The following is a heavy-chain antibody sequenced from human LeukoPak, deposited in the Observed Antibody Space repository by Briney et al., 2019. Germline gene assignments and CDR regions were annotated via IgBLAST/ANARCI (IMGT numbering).Heavy chain of an antibody. CDR1: GVSISSGSYY. D-gene: IGHD2-8*02. V-gene: IGHV4-61*02. Sequence: SQTLSLTCPVSGVSISSGSYYWSWIRQPAGKGLEWIERIYTSGSTHYNPSLKSRVTSPVATSKNQFSLKLSAVTAADTAVYSCASENGGGVVDYWGQGNLVTVSS. J-gene: IGHJ4*02. CDR2: IYTSGST. CDR3: ASENGGGVVDY.